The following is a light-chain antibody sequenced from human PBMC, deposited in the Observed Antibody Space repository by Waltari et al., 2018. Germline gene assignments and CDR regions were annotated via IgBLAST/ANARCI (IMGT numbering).Light chain of an antibody. CDR1: LSVSRA. Sequence: EIVLTQSPGTLSLSPGERATLSCRASLSVSRALAWYQQNPGQAPRLLIYGASNRATGIPDRVSGMVSGTDFSLIISRLEPEDFAVYYCQHYVSLPVTFGQGTKVEIK. CDR3: QHYVSLPVT. J-gene: IGKJ1*01. V-gene: IGKV3-20*01. CDR2: GAS.